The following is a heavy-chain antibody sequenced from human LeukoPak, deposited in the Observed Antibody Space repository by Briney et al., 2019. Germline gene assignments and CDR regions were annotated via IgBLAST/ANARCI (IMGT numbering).Heavy chain of an antibody. D-gene: IGHD6-6*01. CDR3: AKEPIAARPPGLNWSDP. CDR2: ISGSGGST. CDR1: VFTFSSYA. Sequence: GGSLRLSCAASVFTFSSYAMSWVRQAPGKGLEWVSAISGSGGSTYYADSVKGRFTISRDNSKNTLYLQMNSLRAEDTAVYYCAKEPIAARPPGLNWSDPWGQGTLVTVSS. V-gene: IGHV3-23*01. J-gene: IGHJ5*02.